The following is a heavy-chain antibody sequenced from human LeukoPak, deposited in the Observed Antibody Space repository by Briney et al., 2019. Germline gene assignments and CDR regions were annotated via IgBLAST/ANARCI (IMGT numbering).Heavy chain of an antibody. D-gene: IGHD6-19*01. Sequence: PGGSLRLSCAASGFTFDDYGMSWVRQAPGKGLEWVSGINWNGGSTGYADSVKGRFTISRDNAKNSLYLQMNSLRAEDTALYYCARANLELREQWLAYCFDYWGQGTLVTVSS. J-gene: IGHJ4*02. CDR1: GFTFDDYG. CDR3: ARANLELREQWLAYCFDY. CDR2: INWNGGST. V-gene: IGHV3-20*04.